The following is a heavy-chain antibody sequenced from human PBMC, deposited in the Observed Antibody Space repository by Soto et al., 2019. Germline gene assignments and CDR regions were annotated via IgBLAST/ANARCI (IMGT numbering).Heavy chain of an antibody. J-gene: IGHJ3*02. CDR1: GYTLTELS. Sequence: QVPLVQSGAEVKKPGASVKVSCKVSGYTLTELSMHWVRQAPGKGLEWMGGFDPEDGETIYAQKFQGRVTMTEDTSTDTAYMELSSLRSEDTAVYYCATPRGSSGWYSDAFDIWGQGTMVTVSS. V-gene: IGHV1-24*01. D-gene: IGHD6-19*01. CDR2: FDPEDGET. CDR3: ATPRGSSGWYSDAFDI.